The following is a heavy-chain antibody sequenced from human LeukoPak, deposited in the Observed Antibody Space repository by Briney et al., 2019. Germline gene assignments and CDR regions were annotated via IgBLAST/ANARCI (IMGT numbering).Heavy chain of an antibody. CDR2: ISGSGGST. V-gene: IGHV3-23*01. Sequence: GASLRLSCAASGFTFSSYAMSWVRQAPGKGLEWVSAISGSGGSTYYADSVKGRFTISRDNSKNTLYLQMNSLRAEDTAVYYCASANDIPRRTFWYYYYGMDVWGQGTTITVSS. CDR3: ASANDIPRRTFWYYYYGMDV. CDR1: GFTFSSYA. D-gene: IGHD3-3*01. J-gene: IGHJ6*02.